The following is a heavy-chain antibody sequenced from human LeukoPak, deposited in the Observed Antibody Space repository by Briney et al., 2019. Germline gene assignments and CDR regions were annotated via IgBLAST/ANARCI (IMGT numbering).Heavy chain of an antibody. D-gene: IGHD6-6*01. Sequence: ASVKVSCKASGYTFTSYGINWVRQAPGQGLEWMGWIGAYKGNTHYAQKLQGRVTMTKDTPTNTAYMELRNLRSDDTAVYYCARDGPTSIAALGYYHMDVWGKGTTVTVSS. V-gene: IGHV1-18*01. CDR1: GYTFTSYG. CDR3: ARDGPTSIAALGYYHMDV. J-gene: IGHJ6*03. CDR2: IGAYKGNT.